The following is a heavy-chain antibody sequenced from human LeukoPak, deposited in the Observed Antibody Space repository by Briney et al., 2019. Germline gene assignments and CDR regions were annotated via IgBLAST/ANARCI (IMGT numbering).Heavy chain of an antibody. CDR3: VTLGYCTRTNCYATDGGACDI. V-gene: IGHV3-15*01. CDR2: FNSRKDGDTK. Sequence: GGSLRLSCAGSGFIFNNAWMSWVRQAPGKGPEWVGRFNSRKDGDTKNYAAPVKVRFIISKDDSENTQYLQMNSLKVEDTAVYYCVTLGYCTRTNCYATDGGACDIWGQGTMVTVSS. CDR1: GFIFNNAW. J-gene: IGHJ3*02. D-gene: IGHD2-2*01.